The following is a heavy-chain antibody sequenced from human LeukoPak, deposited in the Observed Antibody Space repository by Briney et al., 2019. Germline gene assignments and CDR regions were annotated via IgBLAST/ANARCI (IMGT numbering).Heavy chain of an antibody. Sequence: ASVKVSCKASGYTFTSYGISWVRQAPGQGLEWMGWISAYNGNTNYAQKLQGRVTMTTDTSTSTAYMELRSLRSDDTAVYYCARVVTKVPYYYDSSGYYGWGQGTLVTVSS. J-gene: IGHJ4*02. CDR2: ISAYNGNT. CDR3: ARVVTKVPYYYDSSGYYG. CDR1: GYTFTSYG. D-gene: IGHD3-22*01. V-gene: IGHV1-18*01.